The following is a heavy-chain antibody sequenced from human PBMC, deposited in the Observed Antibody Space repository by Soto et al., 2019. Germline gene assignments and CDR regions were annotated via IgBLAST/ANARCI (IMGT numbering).Heavy chain of an antibody. V-gene: IGHV4-4*02. CDR1: GGSVSSSSC. CDR3: VRSVPAATWAYNCMDV. Sequence: QVRLKESGPGLVKPSGTLSLTCAVSGGSVSSSSCWRWVRQAPRKGLEWIGEIYHSGTFNYNPSLASRVSVSVDESRTQVSLTLNSVTAADTAIYYCVRSVPAATWAYNCMDVWGQGTTVTVSS. J-gene: IGHJ6*02. D-gene: IGHD2-2*01. CDR2: IYHSGTF.